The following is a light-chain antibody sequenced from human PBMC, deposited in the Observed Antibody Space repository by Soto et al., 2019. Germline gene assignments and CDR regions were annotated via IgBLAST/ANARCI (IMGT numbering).Light chain of an antibody. V-gene: IGLV1-40*01. CDR2: EDN. CDR3: QSYDSTLSRYV. J-gene: IGLJ1*01. CDR1: TSSIGAGYD. Sequence: QSFLTQPPSVSGAPGQRVTISCTGSTSSIGAGYDVHWYQQVPGTSPKLLIYEDNNRPSGVPDRFSGSKSGTSASLAITGLQAEDEADYYCQSYDSTLSRYVFGAGTKVTV.